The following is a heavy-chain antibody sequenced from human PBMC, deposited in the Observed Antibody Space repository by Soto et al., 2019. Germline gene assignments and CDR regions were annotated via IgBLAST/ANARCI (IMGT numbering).Heavy chain of an antibody. D-gene: IGHD2-21*01. CDR2: ISWNSGSI. J-gene: IGHJ4*02. V-gene: IGHV3-9*01. Sequence: EVQLVESGGGLVQPGRSLRLSCAASGFTFDDYAMHWVRQAPGKGLEWVSGISWNSGSIGYADSVKGRFTISRDNAKNSLYXXMNSLRAEDTALYYXXXGXXXPLWWCFDYWGQGTLVTVSS. CDR1: GFTFDDYA. CDR3: XXGXXXPLWWCFDY.